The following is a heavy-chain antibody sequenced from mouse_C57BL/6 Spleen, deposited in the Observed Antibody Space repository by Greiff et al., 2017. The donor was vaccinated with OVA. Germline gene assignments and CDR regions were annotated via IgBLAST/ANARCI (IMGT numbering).Heavy chain of an antibody. Sequence: QVQLKQSGAELMKPGASVKLSCKATGYTFTGYWIEWVKQRPGHGLEWIGEILPGSGSTNYNEKFKGKATLTADTSSNTAYMQLSSLTTEDSAIYYCASPYYYGSSYRYFDVWGTGTTVTVSS. CDR2: ILPGSGST. CDR1: GYTFTGYW. J-gene: IGHJ1*03. D-gene: IGHD1-1*01. V-gene: IGHV1-9*01. CDR3: ASPYYYGSSYRYFDV.